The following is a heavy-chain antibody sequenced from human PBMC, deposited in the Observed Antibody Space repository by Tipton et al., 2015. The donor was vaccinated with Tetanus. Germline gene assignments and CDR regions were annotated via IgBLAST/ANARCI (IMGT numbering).Heavy chain of an antibody. D-gene: IGHD6-13*01. V-gene: IGHV4-4*07. CDR3: ARGWGSSWYYFDY. Sequence: TLSLTCSVSGDSISSFYWSWIRQPAGKGLEWIGRIYTSGSTNYNPSLKSRVTMSVDTSKRQFSLKLNSVTTADTAVDYCARGWGSSWYYFDYWGQGILVTVSS. J-gene: IGHJ4*02. CDR2: IYTSGST. CDR1: GDSISSFY.